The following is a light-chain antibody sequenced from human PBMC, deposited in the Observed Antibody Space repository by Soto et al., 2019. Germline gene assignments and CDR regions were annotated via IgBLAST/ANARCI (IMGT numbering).Light chain of an antibody. V-gene: IGKV3-11*01. Sequence: EIVLTQSPATVSLSPGERVTLSCRASQSISSYLAWYQQKPGQAPRLLIYDTSDRATGVPDRFSGSGSGTDFTLTFSNLEPEDFAVYYCQQRYNWPLFTFGQGTKLEMK. CDR3: QQRYNWPLFT. J-gene: IGKJ2*01. CDR1: QSISSY. CDR2: DTS.